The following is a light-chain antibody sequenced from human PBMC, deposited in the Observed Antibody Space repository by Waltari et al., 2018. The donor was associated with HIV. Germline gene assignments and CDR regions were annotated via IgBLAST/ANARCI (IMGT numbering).Light chain of an antibody. Sequence: DIQMTQSPSPLSASAGDKVILTGQTSQDIRHYLNWYQQKPGKAPKLQIYDASNLEPGVPSRFSGSGSGTDCAYTISSLQPEEIAAYYGQQYDNRPRTFGGGTKVESK. J-gene: IGKJ4*01. CDR1: QDIRHY. CDR3: QQYDNRPRT. CDR2: DAS. V-gene: IGKV1-33*01.